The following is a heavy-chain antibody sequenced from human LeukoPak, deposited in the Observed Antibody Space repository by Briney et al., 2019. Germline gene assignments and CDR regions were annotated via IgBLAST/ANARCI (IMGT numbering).Heavy chain of an antibody. CDR2: INHSGST. CDR1: GGSFSGYY. J-gene: IGHJ6*02. CDR3: ARGPTVTIPYYYYYGMDV. Sequence: SETLSLTCAVYGGSFSGYYWSWIRQPPGKGLEWIGEINHSGSTNYNPSLKSRVTISVDTSKNQFSLKLSSVTAADTAVYYCARGPTVTIPYYYYYGMDVWGQGTTVTVS. V-gene: IGHV4-34*01. D-gene: IGHD4-17*01.